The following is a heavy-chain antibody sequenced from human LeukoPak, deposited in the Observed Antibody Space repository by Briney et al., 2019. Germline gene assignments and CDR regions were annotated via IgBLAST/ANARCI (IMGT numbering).Heavy chain of an antibody. CDR1: GFTFSSYS. D-gene: IGHD2-15*01. CDR3: ARDLIRGCSGGSCYSGLRDAFDI. V-gene: IGHV3-21*01. J-gene: IGHJ3*02. Sequence: GGSLRLSCAASGFTFSSYSMNWVRQAPGKGLEWVSSISSSSSYIYYADSVKGRFTISRDNAKNSLYLQMNSLRAEDTAVYYCARDLIRGCSGGSCYSGLRDAFDIWGQGTMVTVSS. CDR2: ISSSSSYI.